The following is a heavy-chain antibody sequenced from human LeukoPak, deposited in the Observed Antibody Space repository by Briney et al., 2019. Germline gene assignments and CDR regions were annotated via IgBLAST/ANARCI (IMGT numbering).Heavy chain of an antibody. D-gene: IGHD1-26*01. CDR1: GFTFSTYA. V-gene: IGHV3-30*04. Sequence: GGSLRLSCAASGFTFSTYAMHWVRQAPGKGLEWVTVISYDERDKKFADSVKGRFSISRDNSKNTLYLQMDSLRSEDTAVYYCAKDSGNYANYYFDHWGQGTLVTVSS. CDR3: AKDSGNYANYYFDH. CDR2: ISYDERDK. J-gene: IGHJ4*02.